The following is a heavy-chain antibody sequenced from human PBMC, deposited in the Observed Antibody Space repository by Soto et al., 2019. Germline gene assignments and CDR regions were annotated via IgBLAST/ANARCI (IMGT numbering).Heavy chain of an antibody. D-gene: IGHD3-3*01. J-gene: IGHJ4*02. Sequence: QVQLEQSGAEVKTLGSSVKVSCKASGDTFNKYAISWVRQAPGQGLEWMGGIIPIFGTANYAPQFQDRVTITADEDTSTAYMELTSLKSDDTAVYFCARGARFLEWLSFDHWGQGTLVTVSS. CDR1: GDTFNKYA. CDR3: ARGARFLEWLSFDH. CDR2: IIPIFGTA. V-gene: IGHV1-69*12.